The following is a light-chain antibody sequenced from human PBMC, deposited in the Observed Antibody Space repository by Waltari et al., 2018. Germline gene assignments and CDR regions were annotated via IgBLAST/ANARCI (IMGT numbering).Light chain of an antibody. CDR3: AAWDDSLNGVV. J-gene: IGLJ2*01. Sequence: QSVLTQPPSASGTPGQRVTISCFGSSSNIGSNSVNWYQQLPGTAPKLLIYGNYQRPSGVPDRVSGSKSGTSASLAISGLQSEDEADYYCAAWDDSLNGVVFGGGTKLTV. CDR2: GNY. CDR1: SSNIGSNS. V-gene: IGLV1-44*01.